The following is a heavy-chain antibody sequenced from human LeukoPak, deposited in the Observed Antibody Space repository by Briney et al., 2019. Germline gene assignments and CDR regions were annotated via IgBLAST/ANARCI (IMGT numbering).Heavy chain of an antibody. CDR2: ISYDGSNK. Sequence: GGSLRLSCAASGFTFSSYGMHWVRQAPGKGLEWVAVISYDGSNKYYADSVKGRFTISRDNSKNTLYLQMNSLRAEETAVYYCAKEGVITMVPGVSAWFDPSSQGTLVTVSS. J-gene: IGHJ5*02. CDR1: GFTFSSYG. D-gene: IGHD3-10*01. CDR3: AKEGVITMVPGVSAWFDP. V-gene: IGHV3-30*18.